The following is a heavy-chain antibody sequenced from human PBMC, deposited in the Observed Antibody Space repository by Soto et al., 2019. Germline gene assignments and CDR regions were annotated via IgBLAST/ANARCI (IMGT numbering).Heavy chain of an antibody. CDR3: TTDNTAAGFDYYYYYGMDV. D-gene: IGHD6-13*01. CDR1: GFTFSNAW. V-gene: IGHV3-15*07. Sequence: GGSLRLSCAASGFTFSNAWMNWVRQAPGKGLEWVGRIKSKTDGGTTDYAAPVKGRFTISRDDSKNTLYLQMNSLKTEDTAVYYCTTDNTAAGFDYYYYYGMDVWGQGTTVTVSS. CDR2: IKSKTDGGTT. J-gene: IGHJ6*02.